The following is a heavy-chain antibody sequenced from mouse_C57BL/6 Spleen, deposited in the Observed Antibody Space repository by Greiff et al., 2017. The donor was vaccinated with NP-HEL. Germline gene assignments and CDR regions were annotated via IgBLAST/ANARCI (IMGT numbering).Heavy chain of an antibody. Sequence: QVQLQQSGPELVKPGASVKISCKASGYAFSSSWMNWVKQRPGKGLEWIGRIYPGDGDTNYNGKFKGKATLTADKSSSTAYMQLSSLTSEDSAVYFCASHGYDAMDYWGQGTSVTVSS. V-gene: IGHV1-82*01. J-gene: IGHJ4*01. CDR2: IYPGDGDT. CDR1: GYAFSSSW. CDR3: ASHGYDAMDY.